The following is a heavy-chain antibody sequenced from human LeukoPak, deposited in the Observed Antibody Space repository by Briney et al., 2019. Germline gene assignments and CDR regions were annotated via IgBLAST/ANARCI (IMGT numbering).Heavy chain of an antibody. D-gene: IGHD2-2*01. J-gene: IGHJ4*02. CDR3: ARVVVVVPAAPETYYFEY. V-gene: IGHV1-18*01. Sequence: ASVKVSCKASGYTFTNYGISWVRQAPGQGLEWVGWIIAYNGDTKYAQRFQGRLTMTTDTSTSTADMELRSLRSDDTAMYYCARVVVVVPAAPETYYFEYWGQGTLVTVSS. CDR2: IIAYNGDT. CDR1: GYTFTNYG.